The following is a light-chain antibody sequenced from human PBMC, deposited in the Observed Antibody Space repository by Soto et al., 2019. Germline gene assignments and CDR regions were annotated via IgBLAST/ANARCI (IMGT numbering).Light chain of an antibody. Sequence: DIVLTQSPATLSLFPGERATLSCRASQSLSTRYFAWYQQKPGEAPRLLIYGASSRATGIPERFSGSGSGTDFTLTISRLEPEDFAVYYCQQYGNSPTFGQGTRLEI. J-gene: IGKJ5*01. CDR3: QQYGNSPT. V-gene: IGKV3-20*01. CDR1: QSLSTRY. CDR2: GAS.